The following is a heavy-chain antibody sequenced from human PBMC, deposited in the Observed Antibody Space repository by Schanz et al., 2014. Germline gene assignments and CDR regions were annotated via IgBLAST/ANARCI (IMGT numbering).Heavy chain of an antibody. J-gene: IGHJ6*02. CDR2: LDRSGGKT. CDR1: GFKFENYA. V-gene: IGHV3-23*04. Sequence: VQLVESGGCVVQPGRSLRLSCAASGFKFENYAMNWVRQAPGKGLEWVSSLDRSGGKTYYADSVTGRFTISRDNSKKTLYLQMSSLTAEDTAVYYCARDKDVISTHFYSPFYFYVMDVWGQGTTVTVSS. D-gene: IGHD3-3*02. CDR3: ARDKDVISTHFYSPFYFYVMDV.